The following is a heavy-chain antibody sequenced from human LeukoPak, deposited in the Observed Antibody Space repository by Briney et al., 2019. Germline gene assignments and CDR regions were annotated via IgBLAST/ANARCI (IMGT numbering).Heavy chain of an antibody. V-gene: IGHV1-24*01. J-gene: IGHJ4*02. CDR3: ATVPLSWYGTSYYFDY. D-gene: IGHD3-16*02. CDR1: GYTLTELS. CDR2: FDPEDGET. Sequence: ASVKVSCKVSGYTLTELSMHWVRQAPGKGLEWMGGFDPEDGETIYAQKFQGGVTMTEDTSTDTAYMELSSLRSEDTAVYYCATVPLSWYGTSYYFDYWGQGTLVTVSS.